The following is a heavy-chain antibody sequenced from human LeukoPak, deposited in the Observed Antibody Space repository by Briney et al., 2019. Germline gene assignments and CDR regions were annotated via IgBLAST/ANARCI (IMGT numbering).Heavy chain of an antibody. CDR3: ARVLTGNFDY. CDR2: IYYSGST. CDR1: GGSISSSSYY. V-gene: IGHV4-30-4*08. D-gene: IGHD3-9*01. J-gene: IGHJ4*02. Sequence: SETLSLTCTVSGGSISSSSYYWGWLRQPPGKGLEWIGYIYYSGSTYYNPSLKSRVTISVDTSKNQFSLKLSSVTAADTAVYYCARVLTGNFDYWGQGTLVTVSS.